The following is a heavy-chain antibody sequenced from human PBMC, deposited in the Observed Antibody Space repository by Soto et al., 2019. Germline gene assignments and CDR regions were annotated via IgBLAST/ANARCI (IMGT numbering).Heavy chain of an antibody. Sequence: EVQLVDSGGGVIQPGGSLRLSCAASGLPVSSEYMTWVRQAPGKGLEWVSVIYGGGTTYYADYVKGRFTISRYTSKNTLYLQMNSLRSEDTAVYYCVQTTGWPGFDFWGEGNLVTVSS. J-gene: IGHJ4*02. CDR3: VQTTGWPGFDF. CDR2: IYGGGTT. V-gene: IGHV3-53*01. D-gene: IGHD6-19*01. CDR1: GLPVSSEY.